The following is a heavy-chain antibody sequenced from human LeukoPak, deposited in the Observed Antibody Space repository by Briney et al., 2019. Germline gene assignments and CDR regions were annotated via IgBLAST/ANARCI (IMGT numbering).Heavy chain of an antibody. CDR2: VFPIFGTE. V-gene: IGHV1-69*13. J-gene: IGHJ3*02. Sequence: GASVKVSCKASGGTFSSYAISWVRQAPGKGLEWMGGVFPIFGTENYAQKVQGRVKITADESTSTAYMELSSLRSEDTAVYYCARDRSIAAAGTDAFDIWGQGTMVTVSS. D-gene: IGHD6-13*01. CDR1: GGTFSSYA. CDR3: ARDRSIAAAGTDAFDI.